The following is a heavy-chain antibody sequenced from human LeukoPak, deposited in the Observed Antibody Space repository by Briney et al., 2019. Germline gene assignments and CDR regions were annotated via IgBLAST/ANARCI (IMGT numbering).Heavy chain of an antibody. Sequence: GASVKVSCKASGYTFTSYGISWVRQAPGQGLEWMGWISAYNGNTNYAQKLQGRVTMTTDTSTSTAYMELRSLRSDDTAVYYCARGADPVAAADLNWFDPWGQGTLVTVSS. CDR1: GYTFTSYG. CDR2: ISAYNGNT. CDR3: ARGADPVAAADLNWFDP. J-gene: IGHJ5*02. V-gene: IGHV1-18*04. D-gene: IGHD6-13*01.